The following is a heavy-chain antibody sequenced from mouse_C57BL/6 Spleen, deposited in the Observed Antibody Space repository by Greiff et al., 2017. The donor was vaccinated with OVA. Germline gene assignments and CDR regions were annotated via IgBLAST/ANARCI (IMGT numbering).Heavy chain of an antibody. CDR2: IDPSDSYT. J-gene: IGHJ2*01. D-gene: IGHD4-1*01. CDR3: ARRGLGAFDY. Sequence: QVQLQQPGAELVKPGASVKLSCKASGYTFTSYWMQWVKQRPGQGLEWIGEIDPSDSYTNYNQKFKGKATLTVDTSASTAYMQLSSLTSEDSAVYYCARRGLGAFDYWGQGTTLTVSS. V-gene: IGHV1-50*01. CDR1: GYTFTSYW.